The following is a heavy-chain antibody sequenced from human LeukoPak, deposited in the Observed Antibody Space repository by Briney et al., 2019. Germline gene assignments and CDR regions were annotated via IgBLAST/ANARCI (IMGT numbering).Heavy chain of an antibody. D-gene: IGHD5-18*01. CDR1: GFSLSTGGVG. J-gene: IGHJ4*02. CDR2: IYWNDDK. CDR3: AHHGYAKHSFDY. Sequence: SGPTLVKPTQTLTLTCTFSGFSLSTGGVGVGWIRQPPGKALEWLALIYWNDDKRYSPSLKNRLSITKDTSKNQVVLTMTNMDPVDTATYYCAHHGYAKHSFDYWGQGTLVTVSS. V-gene: IGHV2-5*01.